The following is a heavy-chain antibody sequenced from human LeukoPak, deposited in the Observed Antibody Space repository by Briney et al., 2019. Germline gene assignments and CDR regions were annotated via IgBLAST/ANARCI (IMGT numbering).Heavy chain of an antibody. CDR3: AKGTYYDILTGRDAFDI. CDR2: IRYDGSNK. Sequence: GGSLRLSCAASGFTFSSYGMHWVRQAPGKGLEWVAFIRYDGSNKYYADSVKGRFTISRDNPKNTLYLQMNSLRAEDTAVYYCAKGTYYDILTGRDAFDIWGQGTLVTVSS. J-gene: IGHJ3*02. D-gene: IGHD3-9*01. V-gene: IGHV3-30*02. CDR1: GFTFSSYG.